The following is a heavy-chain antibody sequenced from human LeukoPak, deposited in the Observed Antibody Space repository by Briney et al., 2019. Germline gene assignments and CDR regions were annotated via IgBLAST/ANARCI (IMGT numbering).Heavy chain of an antibody. Sequence: PGGSLRLSCAASEYTFTAYGMHWVRQAPGKGLEWVAVIWYDDSRKFYADSVKGRFTVSRDISKNTLYLEMNTLRAEDTAVYYCSRDGGAGLDYWGQGTLVTVSS. CDR2: IWYDDSRK. J-gene: IGHJ4*02. CDR1: EYTFTAYG. V-gene: IGHV3-33*01. CDR3: SRDGGAGLDY. D-gene: IGHD2-15*01.